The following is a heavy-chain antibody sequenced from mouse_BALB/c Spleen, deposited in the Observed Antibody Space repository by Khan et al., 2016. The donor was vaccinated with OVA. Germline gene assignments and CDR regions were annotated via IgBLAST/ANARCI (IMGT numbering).Heavy chain of an antibody. Sequence: MQLEESGAELMKPGASVKISCKATGYTFSSYWIEWVKQRPGHGLEWIGEILPGSGRNNYNEKFKGKATFTADTSSNTAYMQLSNLTSDDSAVYYCARGNYYGSSSWFGYWGQGTLVTVSA. J-gene: IGHJ3*01. D-gene: IGHD1-1*01. V-gene: IGHV1-9*01. CDR2: ILPGSGRN. CDR3: ARGNYYGSSSWFGY. CDR1: GYTFSSYW.